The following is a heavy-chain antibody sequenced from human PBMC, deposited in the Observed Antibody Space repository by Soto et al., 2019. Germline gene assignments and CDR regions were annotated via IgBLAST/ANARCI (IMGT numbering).Heavy chain of an antibody. CDR2: VSSSGSTI. CDR3: ARRWHFGMDV. Sequence: VQLVESGGGLVQPGGSLRLSCAVSGFTFSSFEMNWVRQAPGKGLEWVSYVSSSGSTIYYTDSVKGRFTISRDNAKNSLFLQMNNLRAEDTALYYCARRWHFGMDVWGQGTTVTVSS. V-gene: IGHV3-48*03. CDR1: GFTFSSFE. J-gene: IGHJ6*02. D-gene: IGHD2-15*01.